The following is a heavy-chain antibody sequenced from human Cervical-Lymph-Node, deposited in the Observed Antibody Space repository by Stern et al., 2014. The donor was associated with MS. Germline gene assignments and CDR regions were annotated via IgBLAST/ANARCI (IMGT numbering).Heavy chain of an antibody. CDR1: GFSLSTTTMC. V-gene: IGHV2-70*15. CDR3: ARSITVSGPYDS. J-gene: IGHJ4*02. D-gene: IGHD6-19*01. Sequence: QVTLRESGPALVKPTQTLTLTCTFSGFSLSTTTMCVSWIRQPPGKALEWLARIDWDDDPSYSTSLRTRLAISKDTSKNQVVLTMGNMDPVDTATYYCARSITVSGPYDSWGQGTLVTVSS. CDR2: IDWDDDP.